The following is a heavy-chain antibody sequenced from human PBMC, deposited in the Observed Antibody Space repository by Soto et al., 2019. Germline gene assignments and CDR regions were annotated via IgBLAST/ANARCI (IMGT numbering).Heavy chain of an antibody. CDR3: ARTAVVVVAATPYNWFDP. Sequence: PGGSLRLSCAASGFTFSSYSMNWVRQAPGKGLEWVSYISSSSSTIYYADSVKGRFTISRDNAKNSLYLQMNSLRDEDTAVYYCARTAVVVVAATPYNWFDPWGQGTLVTVSS. CDR2: ISSSSSTI. D-gene: IGHD2-15*01. V-gene: IGHV3-48*02. CDR1: GFTFSSYS. J-gene: IGHJ5*02.